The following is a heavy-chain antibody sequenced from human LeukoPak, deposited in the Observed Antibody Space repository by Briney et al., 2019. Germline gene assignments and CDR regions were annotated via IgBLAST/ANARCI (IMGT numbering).Heavy chain of an antibody. D-gene: IGHD2-8*01. J-gene: IGHJ4*02. Sequence: GRSLRLSCAASGFSFSSYGMHWVRQAPGKGLEWVAVISNDGSITKYGDSVKGRFTISRDNSKNTLYVQMNSLRAEDTAVYYCAKEYCSNSVCYSLDYWGQGTLVTVSS. CDR3: AKEYCSNSVCYSLDY. V-gene: IGHV3-30*18. CDR1: GFSFSSYG. CDR2: ISNDGSIT.